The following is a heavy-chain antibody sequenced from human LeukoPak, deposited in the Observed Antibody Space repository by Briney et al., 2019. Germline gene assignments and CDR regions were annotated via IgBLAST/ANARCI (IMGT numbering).Heavy chain of an antibody. V-gene: IGHV3-30-3*01. J-gene: IGHJ3*02. Sequence: GGSLRLSCAASGFTFSNYFMHWVRQAPGKGLEWVADIASDGSHTLYVESVKGRFTISRDNSKNTLYLQMNSLGPEDTAVYFCARERQDTVIHSGAFDIWGQGTMVTVSS. CDR3: ARERQDTVIHSGAFDI. D-gene: IGHD2-21*02. CDR2: IASDGSHT. CDR1: GFTFSNYF.